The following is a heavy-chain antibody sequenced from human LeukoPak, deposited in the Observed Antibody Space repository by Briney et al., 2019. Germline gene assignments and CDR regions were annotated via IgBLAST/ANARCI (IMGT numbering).Heavy chain of an antibody. CDR1: GFTFSSYA. Sequence: GGSLRLSCAASGFTFSSYAMHWVRQAPGKGLEYVSAISSIGGSTYYANSVKGRFTISRDNSQTTLYLQMGSLRAEDMAVYYCARTRMVTFGGVIAPYYFDYWGQGTLVTVSS. J-gene: IGHJ4*02. D-gene: IGHD3-16*02. V-gene: IGHV3-64*01. CDR3: ARTRMVTFGGVIAPYYFDY. CDR2: ISSIGGST.